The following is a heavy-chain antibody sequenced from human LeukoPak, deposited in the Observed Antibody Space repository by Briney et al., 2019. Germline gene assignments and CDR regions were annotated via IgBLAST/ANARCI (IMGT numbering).Heavy chain of an antibody. CDR2: INHSGST. J-gene: IGHJ6*02. CDR3: ARGLYYYGSGSCYPLYYYYGMDV. V-gene: IGHV4-34*01. D-gene: IGHD3-10*01. Sequence: PSETLSLTCAVYGGSFSGYYWSWIRQPPGKGLEWIGEINHSGSTNYNPSLKSRVTISVDTSKNQFSLKLSSVTAADTAVYYCARGLYYYGSGSCYPLYYYYGMDVWGQGTTVTVSS. CDR1: GGSFSGYY.